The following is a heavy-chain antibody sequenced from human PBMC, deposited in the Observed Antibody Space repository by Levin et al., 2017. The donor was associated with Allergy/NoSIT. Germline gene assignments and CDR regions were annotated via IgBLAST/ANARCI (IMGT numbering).Heavy chain of an antibody. CDR3: TRDTPGGHFDY. J-gene: IGHJ4*02. CDR2: ITTSGTT. CDR1: GFTFSNYN. V-gene: IGHV3-48*01. Sequence: GGSLRLSCAASGFTFSNYNLNWVRQAPGKGLEWLSYITTSGTTYYADSVKGRFTSSRDNAKNSLYLQMNSLRADETAVYYCTRDTPGGHFDYWGQGTLVTVSS. D-gene: IGHD3-16*01.